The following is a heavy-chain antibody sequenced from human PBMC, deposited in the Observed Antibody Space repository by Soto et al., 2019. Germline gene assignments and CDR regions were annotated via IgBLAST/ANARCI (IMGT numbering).Heavy chain of an antibody. CDR3: AKEGGLSGSYYISSSYYFDY. V-gene: IGHV3-30*18. Sequence: QVQLVESGRGAVQPGRSLRLSCAASGFTFSSYGMHWVRQAPGKGLEWVAIISYDGSNTYYADSVKGRFTISRDNSKNTLYLQMNSLRAEDTSVYYCAKEGGLSGSYYISSSYYFDYWGQGTLVTVSS. D-gene: IGHD1-26*01. CDR1: GFTFSSYG. CDR2: ISYDGSNT. J-gene: IGHJ4*02.